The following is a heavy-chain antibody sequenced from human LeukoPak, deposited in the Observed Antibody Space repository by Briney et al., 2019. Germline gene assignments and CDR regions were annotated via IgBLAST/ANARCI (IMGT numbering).Heavy chain of an antibody. CDR2: LSGSGGGT. D-gene: IGHD5-24*01. J-gene: IGHJ4*02. V-gene: IGHV3-23*01. Sequence: GGSLRLSCVASGFSFVNYVMSWVRQTPGKGLEWVSSLSGSGGGTYYADSVKGRFTISRDNSKNTVYLQMNSLRSEDAAVYYCAKAAEMATIKNYFDYWGQGTLVTVSS. CDR3: AKAAEMATIKNYFDY. CDR1: GFSFVNYV.